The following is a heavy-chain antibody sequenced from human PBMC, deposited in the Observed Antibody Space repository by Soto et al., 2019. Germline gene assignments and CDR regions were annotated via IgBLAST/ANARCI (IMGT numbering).Heavy chain of an antibody. CDR1: GDPISGGASF. D-gene: IGHD2-2*01. Sequence: SETLSLTCTVSGDPISGGASFWSWIRQPPGKGLEWIANVYYSGSSYYNPSLKSRLTISVDTTKNQFSLQLKSMTAADTAVYYCAKLSCTSSTCYFPSWFDPWGQGTLVTVSS. V-gene: IGHV4-31*03. CDR2: VYYSGSS. CDR3: AKLSCTSSTCYFPSWFDP. J-gene: IGHJ5*02.